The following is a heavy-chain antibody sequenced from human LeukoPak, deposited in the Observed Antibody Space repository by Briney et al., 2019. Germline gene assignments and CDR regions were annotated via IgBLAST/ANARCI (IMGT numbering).Heavy chain of an antibody. CDR1: GGAITAYY. Sequence: SGTLSLTCTVSGGAITAYYWSWLRQPPGKGLEWIGYIYSSGITNYNPSLKSRVTMSVGTSKNHFYLKLSSVTAADTAVYFCARRMSPGGWFGPWGQGTLVTVS. J-gene: IGHJ5*02. D-gene: IGHD4-23*01. V-gene: IGHV4-59*08. CDR2: IYSSGIT. CDR3: ARRMSPGGWFGP.